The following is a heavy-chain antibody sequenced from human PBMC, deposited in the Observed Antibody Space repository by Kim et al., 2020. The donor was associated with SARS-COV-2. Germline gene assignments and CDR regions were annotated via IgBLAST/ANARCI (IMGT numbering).Heavy chain of an antibody. Sequence: SETLSLTCAVYGGSFSGYYWSWIRQPPGKGLEWIGEINHSGSTNYNPSLKSRVTISVDTSKNQFSLKLSSVTAADTAVYYCARDKMGIPVTMRSPLYYY. CDR1: GGSFSGYY. CDR2: INHSGST. V-gene: IGHV4-34*01. D-gene: IGHD4-4*01. CDR3: ARDKMGIPVTMRSPLYYY. J-gene: IGHJ6*03.